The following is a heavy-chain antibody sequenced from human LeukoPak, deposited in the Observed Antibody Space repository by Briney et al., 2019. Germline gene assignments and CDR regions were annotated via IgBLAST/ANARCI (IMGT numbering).Heavy chain of an antibody. V-gene: IGHV4-39*01. CDR1: GGSISSHYY. D-gene: IGHD3-10*01. J-gene: IGHJ4*02. CDR3: ARQYGSGSAYTPVVDL. Sequence: SETLSLTCTVSGGSISSHYYWIWIRQPPGKGLEWIGSIYYSGSIYYNPSLKSRVTISVDTSKNQFSLKLSSLTAAETAVYYCARQYGSGSAYTPVVDLWGQGTLVTVSS. CDR2: IYYSGSI.